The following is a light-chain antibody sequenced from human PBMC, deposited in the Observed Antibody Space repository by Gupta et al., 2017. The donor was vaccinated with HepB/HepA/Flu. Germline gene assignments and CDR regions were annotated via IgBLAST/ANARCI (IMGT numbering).Light chain of an antibody. J-gene: IGKJ4*01. CDR3: QQYEKLLLT. Sequence: IKMSKSPSSLSASVGGRVTITCQASQDISNYFNWYQQKQGKAHKLLIYDASNLDTGVPSRVSGSGSGTACTFPISSLPTEDRATYDCQQYEKLLLTFGRGTKVEIK. CDR1: QDISNY. CDR2: DAS. V-gene: IGKV1-33*01.